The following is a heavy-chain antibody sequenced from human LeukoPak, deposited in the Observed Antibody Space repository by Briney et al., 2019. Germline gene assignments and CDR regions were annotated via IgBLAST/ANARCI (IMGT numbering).Heavy chain of an antibody. Sequence: SETLSLTCTVSGGSISSSSYYWGWIRQPPGKGLEWIGSIYYSGSTYYNPSLKSRVTISVDTSKNQFSLKLSSVTAADTAVYYCARLPDSSGWYIRSYYYYGMDVWGQGTTVTVSS. CDR2: IYYSGST. D-gene: IGHD6-19*01. CDR1: GGSISSSSYY. J-gene: IGHJ6*02. CDR3: ARLPDSSGWYIRSYYYYGMDV. V-gene: IGHV4-39*01.